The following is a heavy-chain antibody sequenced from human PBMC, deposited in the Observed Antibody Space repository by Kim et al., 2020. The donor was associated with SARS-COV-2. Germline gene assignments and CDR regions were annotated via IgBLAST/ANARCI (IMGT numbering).Heavy chain of an antibody. V-gene: IGHV4-59*13. J-gene: IGHJ5*02. D-gene: IGHD3-10*01. CDR2: IYYSGST. CDR3: ARGGRITMVRGDHNWFDP. Sequence: SETLSLTCTVSGGSISSYYWSWIRQPPGKGLEWIGYIYYSGSTNYNPSLKSRVTISVDTSKNQFSLKLSSVTAADTAVYYCARGGRITMVRGDHNWFDPWGQGTLVTVSS. CDR1: GGSISSYY.